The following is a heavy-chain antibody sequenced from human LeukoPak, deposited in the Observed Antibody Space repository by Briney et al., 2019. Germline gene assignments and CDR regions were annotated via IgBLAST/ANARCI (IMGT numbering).Heavy chain of an antibody. V-gene: IGHV1-69*13. Sequence: SVTVSCKASGGTFSSYAISWVRQAPGQGLEWMGGIIPIFGTANYAQKFQGRVTITADESTSTAYMELSSLRSEDTAVYYCARDHPDDTAMVRWFDPWGQGTLVTVSS. J-gene: IGHJ5*02. CDR2: IIPIFGTA. CDR3: ARDHPDDTAMVRWFDP. D-gene: IGHD5-18*01. CDR1: GGTFSSYA.